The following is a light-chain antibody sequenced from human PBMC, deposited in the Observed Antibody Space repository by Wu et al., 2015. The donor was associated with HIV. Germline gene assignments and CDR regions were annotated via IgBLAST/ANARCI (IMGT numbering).Light chain of an antibody. CDR1: QSVRSG. V-gene: IGKV3-20*01. Sequence: EIVLTQSPATLSVSPGERATLSCRASQSVRSGLNWYQQKPGQAPRLLIFGASSRASGVPDKFIGSVSGTDFTLTISSLEPEDFAVYYCQFYGHSLLFGGGTKVDIK. CDR3: QFYGHSLL. J-gene: IGKJ4*01. CDR2: GAS.